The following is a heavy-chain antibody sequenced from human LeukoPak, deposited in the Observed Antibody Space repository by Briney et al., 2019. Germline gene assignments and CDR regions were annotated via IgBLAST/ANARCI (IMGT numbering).Heavy chain of an antibody. CDR2: INHSGST. CDR1: GGSFSGYY. Sequence: SETLSLTCAVYGGSFSGYYWSWIRQPPGKGLEWTGEINHSGSTNYDPSLKSRVTISVDTSKNQFSLKLSSVTAADTAVYYCARGGDYDFWSGYWYFDYWGQGTLVSVSS. CDR3: ARGGDYDFWSGYWYFDY. D-gene: IGHD3-3*01. J-gene: IGHJ4*02. V-gene: IGHV4-34*01.